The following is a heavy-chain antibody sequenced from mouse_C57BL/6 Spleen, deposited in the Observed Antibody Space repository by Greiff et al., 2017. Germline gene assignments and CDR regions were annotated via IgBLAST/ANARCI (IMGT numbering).Heavy chain of an antibody. CDR2: ISSGSSTI. Sequence: EVKLMESGGGLVKPGGSLKLSCAASGFTFSDYGMHWVRQAPEKGLEWVAYISSGSSTIYYADTVKGRFTISRDNAKNTLFLQMTSLRFEDTAMYYCARNWDDAYWGQGTLVTVSA. CDR1: GFTFSDYG. V-gene: IGHV5-17*01. D-gene: IGHD4-1*01. CDR3: ARNWDDAY. J-gene: IGHJ3*01.